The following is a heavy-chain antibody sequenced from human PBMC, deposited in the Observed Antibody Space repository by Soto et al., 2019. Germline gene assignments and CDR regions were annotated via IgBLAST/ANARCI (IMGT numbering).Heavy chain of an antibody. CDR1: GFIFSDYY. Sequence: QVQLVESGGGLVKPGGSLRLSCAASGFIFSDYYMTWIRQSPGKGLEWISYISNSGITNYADSVKGRFNISRDNAKNSLYLQMDSLRAEDTAVYYCARENYYKMDVWGQGTTVTVSS. V-gene: IGHV3-11*05. CDR2: ISNSGIT. CDR3: ARENYYKMDV. J-gene: IGHJ6*02.